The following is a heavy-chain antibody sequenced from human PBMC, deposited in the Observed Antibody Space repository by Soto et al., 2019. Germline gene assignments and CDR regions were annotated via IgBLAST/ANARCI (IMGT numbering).Heavy chain of an antibody. J-gene: IGHJ4*02. CDR3: TRDIGGRGAF. Sequence: GGSLRLSCAASGFTFSSYWMHWVRQVPGKGLVWVARTDEYGSTINYADSVKGRFTISRDNAKNTLYLEMNSLRGEDTALYYCTRDIGGRGAFWGQGSLVTVS. CDR1: GFTFSSYW. V-gene: IGHV3-74*01. D-gene: IGHD3-16*01. CDR2: TDEYGSTI.